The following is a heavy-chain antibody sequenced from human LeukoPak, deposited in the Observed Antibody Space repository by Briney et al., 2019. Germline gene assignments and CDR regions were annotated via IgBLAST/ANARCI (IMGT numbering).Heavy chain of an antibody. CDR1: GYSFTSYW. D-gene: IGHD6-13*01. CDR2: IDPSDSYT. J-gene: IGHJ3*02. Sequence: GESLKISCKGSGYSFTSYWISWVCQMPGKGLEWMGRIDPSDSYTNYSPSFQGHVTISADKSISTAYLQWSSLKASDTAMYYCARQEYSSSWFDAFDIWGQGTTVTVSS. V-gene: IGHV5-10-1*01. CDR3: ARQEYSSSWFDAFDI.